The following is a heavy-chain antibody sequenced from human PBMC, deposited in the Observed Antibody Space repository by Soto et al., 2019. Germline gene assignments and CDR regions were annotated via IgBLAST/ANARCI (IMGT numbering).Heavy chain of an antibody. CDR1: GFTFSSYA. D-gene: IGHD1-26*01. Sequence: PVGSLRLSCAASGFTFSSYAMSWVRQAPGKGLEWVSAISGSGGSTYYADSVKGRFTISRDNSKNTLYLQMNSLRAEDTAVYYCAKLPRWANAAFDYWGQGTLVTDSS. J-gene: IGHJ4*02. CDR3: AKLPRWANAAFDY. V-gene: IGHV3-23*01. CDR2: ISGSGGST.